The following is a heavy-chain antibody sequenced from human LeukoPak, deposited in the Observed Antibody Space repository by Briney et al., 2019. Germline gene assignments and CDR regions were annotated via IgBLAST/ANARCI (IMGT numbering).Heavy chain of an antibody. J-gene: IGHJ4*02. Sequence: ASVKVSCKASGYTFTSYYMHWVRQAPGQGLEWMGIINPSGGSTSYAQKFQGRVTMTRDTSTSTVYMELSSLRSEDTAVYYCARGLGDYYDSSGYYLDPYFDYWAREPWSPSPQ. CDR3: ARGLGDYYDSSGYYLDPYFDY. CDR2: INPSGGST. V-gene: IGHV1-46*01. CDR1: GYTFTSYY. D-gene: IGHD3-22*01.